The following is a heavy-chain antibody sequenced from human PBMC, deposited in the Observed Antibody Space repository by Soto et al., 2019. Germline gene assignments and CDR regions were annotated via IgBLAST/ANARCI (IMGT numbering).Heavy chain of an antibody. CDR2: INPSGGST. Sequence: XTVKLSCKASGYPFTSYYMHWVRQAPGQGLEWMGIINPSGGSTIYAQKFQCRVTMTRDTSTSTVYMELSSLRSEDTAVYYCARGERATTKSPFDYWGQGTLVTV. CDR3: ARGERATTKSPFDY. J-gene: IGHJ4*02. CDR1: GYPFTSYY. V-gene: IGHV1-46*01. D-gene: IGHD1-1*01.